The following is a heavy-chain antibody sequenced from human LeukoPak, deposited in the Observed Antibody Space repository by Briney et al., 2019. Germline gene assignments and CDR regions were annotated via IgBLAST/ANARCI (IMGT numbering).Heavy chain of an antibody. CDR2: IIPIFGTE. V-gene: IGHV1-69*01. Sequence: SVKVSCKSSGGTFSSYAISWVRQAPGQGLEWMEEIIPIFGTENYAQKLQGRVNNTADESASTANMELSSQSSEDTAVYYCARTLELKDRWFDPWGQGTLVTVSS. D-gene: IGHD1-7*01. J-gene: IGHJ5*02. CDR3: ARTLELKDRWFDP. CDR1: GGTFSSYA.